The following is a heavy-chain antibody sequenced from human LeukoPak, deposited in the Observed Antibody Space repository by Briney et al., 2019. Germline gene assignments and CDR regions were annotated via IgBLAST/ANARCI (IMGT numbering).Heavy chain of an antibody. D-gene: IGHD6-19*01. CDR3: ARAAAVTGQFEF. Sequence: SETLSLTCTVSGASISSSDWWTWVRQPPGEALEWIGEIYHAGSTKYNPSLKSRLTISVDKSNNSFSLSLTSVTAADTAFYYCARAAAVTGQFEFWGQGTLVTVSS. CDR2: IYHAGST. J-gene: IGHJ4*02. V-gene: IGHV4-4*02. CDR1: GASISSSDW.